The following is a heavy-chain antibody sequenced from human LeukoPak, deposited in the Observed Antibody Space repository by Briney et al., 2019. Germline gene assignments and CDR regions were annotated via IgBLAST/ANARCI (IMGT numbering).Heavy chain of an antibody. V-gene: IGHV1-69*05. J-gene: IGHJ4*02. CDR1: GGTFSSYA. CDR3: ARGAIQRYFDRLLPFDY. CDR2: IIPIFGTA. Sequence: ASVKVSCKASGGTFSSYAISWVRQAPGQGLEWMGGIIPIFGTANYAQKFQGRVTITTDESTSTAYMELSSLRSDDTAVYYCARGAIQRYFDRLLPFDYWGQGTLVTVSS. D-gene: IGHD3-9*01.